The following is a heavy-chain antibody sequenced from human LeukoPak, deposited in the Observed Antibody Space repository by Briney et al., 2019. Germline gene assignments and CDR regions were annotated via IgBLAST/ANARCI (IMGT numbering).Heavy chain of an antibody. V-gene: IGHV1-69*06. CDR2: IIPIFGTA. Sequence: SVKVSCKASGGTFSSYAISWVRQAPGQGLEWMGGIIPIFGTANYAQKFQGRVTITADKSTSTAYMELSSLRSEDTAVYYCARGDSSTLPHYYYYYMDVWGKGTTVTVSS. CDR3: ARGDSSTLPHYYYYYMDV. J-gene: IGHJ6*03. CDR1: GGTFSSYA. D-gene: IGHD6-13*01.